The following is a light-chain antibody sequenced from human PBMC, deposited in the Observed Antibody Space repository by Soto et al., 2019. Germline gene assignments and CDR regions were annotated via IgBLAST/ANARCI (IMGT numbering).Light chain of an antibody. Sequence: QSVLTQPPSASGTPGQRVTISCSGGSSNIKTNGVSWYQQVPGAAPKLLIYSNNQRPSGIPERFSGSNSGNTATLTISRVEAGDEADYYCQVWDSSSDHPHVVFGGGTKVTVL. J-gene: IGLJ2*01. V-gene: IGLV1-44*01. CDR2: SNN. CDR1: SSNIKTNG. CDR3: QVWDSSSDHPHVV.